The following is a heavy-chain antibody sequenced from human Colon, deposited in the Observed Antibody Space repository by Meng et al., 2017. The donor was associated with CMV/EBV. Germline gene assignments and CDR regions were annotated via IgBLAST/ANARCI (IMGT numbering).Heavy chain of an antibody. CDR1: DDSITYYH. D-gene: IGHD3-3*01. V-gene: IGHV4-59*01. J-gene: IGHJ4*02. CDR2: ISYRGST. Sequence: GSLRLSCSFSDDSITYYHWTWIRQPPGKGLEWIGYISYRGSTNYNPSLKSRVTISIDSSKSQFSLNLTSVTAADTAVYYCVAVGRFLDYWGQGTLVTVSS. CDR3: VAVGRFLDY.